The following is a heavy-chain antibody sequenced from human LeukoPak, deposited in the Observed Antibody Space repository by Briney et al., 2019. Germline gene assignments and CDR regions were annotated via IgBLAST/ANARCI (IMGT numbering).Heavy chain of an antibody. CDR2: IYPGDPET. V-gene: IGHV5-51*01. CDR1: GNSFTNFW. D-gene: IGHD3-10*01. Sequence: GESLRISCKASGNSFTNFWIGWVRQMPGKGLEWMGFIYPGDPETRYSPSFQGQVTISADKSISTAYLQWSSLKASDTAMYYCARLSGGNYYYPMDVWGQGTTVTVSS. J-gene: IGHJ6*02. CDR3: ARLSGGNYYYPMDV.